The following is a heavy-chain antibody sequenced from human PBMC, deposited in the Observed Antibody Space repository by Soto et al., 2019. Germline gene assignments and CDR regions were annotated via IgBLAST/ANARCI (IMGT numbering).Heavy chain of an antibody. Sequence: QITLKESGPTLVKPTQTLTLTCTFSGFSLSTSGVAVGWIRQSPGKALEWLSVIYWDDDNRSSPSLRNRLTITKDTSTNQVVLTMPNLDPVDTATYYCAHRDRASGGLFDHWGQGILVTVSS. J-gene: IGHJ4*02. CDR3: AHRDRASGGLFDH. CDR1: GFSLSTSGVA. CDR2: IYWDDDN. V-gene: IGHV2-5*02. D-gene: IGHD3-10*01.